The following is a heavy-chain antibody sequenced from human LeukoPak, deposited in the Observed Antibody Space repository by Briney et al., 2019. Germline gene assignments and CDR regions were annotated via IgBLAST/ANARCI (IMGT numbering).Heavy chain of an antibody. J-gene: IGHJ6*03. D-gene: IGHD4-23*01. Sequence: SGTLSLTCSVSGGSISTNVYYWAWIRQPPGRGLEWIGSVFYSGSTYYNPSLKSRVTLSVDTSNNQCSLKLSSVTAADTALYYCARVGGNGGGWVGHNYYMDVWGKGTTVTVSS. CDR1: GGSISTNVYY. CDR3: ARVGGNGGGWVGHNYYMDV. CDR2: VFYSGST. V-gene: IGHV4-39*07.